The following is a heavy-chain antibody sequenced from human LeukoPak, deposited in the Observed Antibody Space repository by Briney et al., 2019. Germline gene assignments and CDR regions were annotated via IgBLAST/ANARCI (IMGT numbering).Heavy chain of an antibody. CDR2: IIPIFGTA. CDR3: ATLGVLNTYYYDSSGYD. Sequence: SVKVSCKASGGTFSSYAISWVRQAPGQGLEWMGGIIPIFGTANYAQKFQGRVTMTEDTSTDTAYMELSSLRSEDTAVYYCATLGVLNTYYYDSSGYDWGQGTLVTVSS. CDR1: GGTFSSYA. D-gene: IGHD3-22*01. V-gene: IGHV1-69*06. J-gene: IGHJ4*02.